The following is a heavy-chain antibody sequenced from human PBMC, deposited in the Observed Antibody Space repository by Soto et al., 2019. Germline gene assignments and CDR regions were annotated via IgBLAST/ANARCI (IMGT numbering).Heavy chain of an antibody. J-gene: IGHJ6*02. V-gene: IGHV1-69*12. D-gene: IGHD5-12*01. Sequence: QVHLVQSGAEVKKPGSSVKVSCKASGGTFSSYGISWVRQAPGQGLEWMGGIIPIFGTADYAQKFQGRVTITADESTSTAYMELSSLRSEDTAVYYCASPPIVGTTVNYYYGMEVWGQGTTVTVSS. CDR3: ASPPIVGTTVNYYYGMEV. CDR2: IIPIFGTA. CDR1: GGTFSSYG.